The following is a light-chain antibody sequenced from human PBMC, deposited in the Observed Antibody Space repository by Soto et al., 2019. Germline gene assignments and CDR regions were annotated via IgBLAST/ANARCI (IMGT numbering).Light chain of an antibody. Sequence: EIGLKQSPATLSLSPGNRATLSCRASQSVSSYLAWYQQKPGQPPRLLIYDASKRATGIPARFSGSGSGTDFTLTISSLEPEDFAFYFCQQRRDWLSFGGGTKVEIK. V-gene: IGKV3-11*01. J-gene: IGKJ4*01. CDR1: QSVSSY. CDR3: QQRRDWLS. CDR2: DAS.